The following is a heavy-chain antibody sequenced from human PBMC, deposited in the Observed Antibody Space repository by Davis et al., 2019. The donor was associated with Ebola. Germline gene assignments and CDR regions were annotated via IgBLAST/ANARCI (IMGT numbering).Heavy chain of an antibody. CDR3: ARDMSTVTTGWFDP. CDR1: GFTFSSYS. CDR2: ISSSSSYI. D-gene: IGHD4-17*01. J-gene: IGHJ5*02. Sequence: GGSLRLSCPASGFTFSSYSMNWVRQAPGTGLELVSSISSSSSYIYYADSVKGRFTISRDNAKNSLYLQMNSPRAEDTAVYYCARDMSTVTTGWFDPWGQGTLVTVSS. V-gene: IGHV3-21*01.